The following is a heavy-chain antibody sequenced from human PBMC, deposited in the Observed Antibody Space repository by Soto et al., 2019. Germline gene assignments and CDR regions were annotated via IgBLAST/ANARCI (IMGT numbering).Heavy chain of an antibody. V-gene: IGHV3-33*01. CDR2: IWYDGSNK. Sequence: QVQLVESGGGVVQPGRSLRLSCAASGFTFSSYGMHWVRQAPGKGLEWVAVIWYDGSNKYYADSVKGRFTISRDNSKNTLYLQMNSLRDEDTAVYYGARDPLWCGELSLCMDVWGQGTTVTASS. J-gene: IGHJ6*01. D-gene: IGHD3-10*01. CDR3: ARDPLWCGELSLCMDV. CDR1: GFTFSSYG.